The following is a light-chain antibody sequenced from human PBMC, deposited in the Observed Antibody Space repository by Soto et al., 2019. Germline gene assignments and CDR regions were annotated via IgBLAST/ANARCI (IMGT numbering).Light chain of an antibody. V-gene: IGKV3-15*01. CDR1: QSVSSN. J-gene: IGKJ3*01. CDR2: GAS. CDR3: QQYNNWPPIT. Sequence: EIVMTQSPATLSVSPGERATLSCRASQSVSSNLAWYQQKHGQAPRLLIYGASTRATGIPARFSGSGSGTEFTLTISSLQYEDFSVYYCQQYNNWPPITFGPGTKVDIK.